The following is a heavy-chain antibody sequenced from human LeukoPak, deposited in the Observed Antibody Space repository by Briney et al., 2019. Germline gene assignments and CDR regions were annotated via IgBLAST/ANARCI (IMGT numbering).Heavy chain of an antibody. CDR1: GFTFDDYA. J-gene: IGHJ4*02. D-gene: IGHD3-16*02. Sequence: GGSLRLSCAASGFTFDDYAMHWVRQAPGKGLEWVSGISWNSGSIGYADSVKGRFTISRDNAKNSLYLQMNSLRAEDTALYYCAKDRRLGELSYYFDYWGQGTLVTVSS. CDR2: ISWNSGSI. CDR3: AKDRRLGELSYYFDY. V-gene: IGHV3-9*01.